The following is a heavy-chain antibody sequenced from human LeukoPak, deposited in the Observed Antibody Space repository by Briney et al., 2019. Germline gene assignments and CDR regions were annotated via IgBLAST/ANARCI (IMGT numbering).Heavy chain of an antibody. Sequence: GGSLRLSCAASGFTFSSYSMNWVRQAPGKGLEWVSSITKSSNYKYYADSVKGRFTVSRDNAENSLYLQMDSLRAEDTAVYFCARDNWSAAPGAFAPWGQGIRVTVSS. J-gene: IGHJ5*02. CDR1: GFTFSSYS. CDR3: ARDNWSAAPGAFAP. V-gene: IGHV3-21*01. D-gene: IGHD1-20*01. CDR2: ITKSSNYK.